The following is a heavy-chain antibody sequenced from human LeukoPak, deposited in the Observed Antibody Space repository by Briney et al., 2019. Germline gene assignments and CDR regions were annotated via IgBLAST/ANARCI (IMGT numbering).Heavy chain of an antibody. Sequence: PGGSLRLPCAASGFTFSSYAMSWVRQAPGKGLEWVSAISGSGGSTYYADSVKGRFTISRDNSKNTLYLQMNSLRAEDTAVYYCAKMGKYSGSYYVYWGQGTLVTVSS. J-gene: IGHJ4*02. V-gene: IGHV3-23*01. CDR1: GFTFSSYA. CDR2: ISGSGGST. D-gene: IGHD1-26*01. CDR3: AKMGKYSGSYYVY.